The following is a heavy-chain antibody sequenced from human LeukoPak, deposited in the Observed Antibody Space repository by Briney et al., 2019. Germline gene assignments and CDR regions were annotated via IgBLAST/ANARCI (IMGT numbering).Heavy chain of an antibody. J-gene: IGHJ6*03. CDR3: ARGLDYYYYYMDV. CDR1: GYTFTSYD. D-gene: IGHD6-6*01. CDR2: INPNSGGT. Sequence: ASVKVSCKASGYTFTSYDINWVRQAPGQGLEWMGWINPNSGGTNYAQKLQGRVTMTTDTSTSTAYMELRSLRSDDTAVYYCARGLDYYYYYMDVWGKGTTVTVSS. V-gene: IGHV1-18*01.